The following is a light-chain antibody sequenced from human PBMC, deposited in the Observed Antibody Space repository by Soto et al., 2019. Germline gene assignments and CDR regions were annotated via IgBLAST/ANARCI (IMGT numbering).Light chain of an antibody. CDR3: TSYTSSNTYV. CDR1: SSDVGNYSR. Sequence: QSVLTQPPSVSGSPGQSVAISCTGTSSDVGNYSRVSWYQQPPGTAPKLMIHDVNNRPSGVPARFSGSKSGNTASLTISGLQAEDEADYYCTSYTSSNTYVFGTGTKVTVL. V-gene: IGLV2-18*02. CDR2: DVN. J-gene: IGLJ1*01.